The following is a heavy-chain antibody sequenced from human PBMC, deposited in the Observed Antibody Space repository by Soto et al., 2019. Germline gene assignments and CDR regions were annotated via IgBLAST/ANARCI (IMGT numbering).Heavy chain of an antibody. V-gene: IGHV1-2*02. J-gene: IGHJ4*02. Sequence: SVKVSFKTCGKTLTSFYIHWLRQAPGQGLEWVGRLSPTTGGTNYAQHFQGRVTVTWDMSTFTAYMELSSLIYEDAAVHYCARPPGYVTDWYYFDTWGQGTQVTVSS. D-gene: IGHD3-9*01. CDR3: ARPPGYVTDWYYFDT. CDR1: GKTLTSFY. CDR2: LSPTTGGT.